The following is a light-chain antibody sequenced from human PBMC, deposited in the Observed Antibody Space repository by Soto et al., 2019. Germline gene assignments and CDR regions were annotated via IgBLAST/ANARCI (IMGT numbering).Light chain of an antibody. CDR3: QQRSNWLT. V-gene: IGKV3-11*01. CDR1: QSVSSY. CDR2: DAS. Sequence: EIVLTQSPATLSLSPGERATLSCRASQSVSSYLAWYPQKPGQAPRLLIYDASNRATGIPARFSGSGSGTDFTLTISSLEPEDFAVYYCQQRSNWLTVGGGTKVDSK. J-gene: IGKJ4*01.